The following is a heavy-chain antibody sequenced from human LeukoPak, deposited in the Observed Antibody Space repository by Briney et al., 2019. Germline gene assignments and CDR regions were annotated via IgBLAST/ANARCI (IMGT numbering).Heavy chain of an antibody. D-gene: IGHD3-10*01. CDR1: GGTFSSYA. V-gene: IGHV1-69*13. Sequence: VKVSCKASGGTFSSYAISWVRQAPGQGLEWMGGIIPIFGTANYAQKFQGRVTITADESTSTAYMEPSSLRSEDTAVYYCARDRETLLWFGELSPYYYMDVWGKGTTVTISS. J-gene: IGHJ6*03. CDR2: IIPIFGTA. CDR3: ARDRETLLWFGELSPYYYMDV.